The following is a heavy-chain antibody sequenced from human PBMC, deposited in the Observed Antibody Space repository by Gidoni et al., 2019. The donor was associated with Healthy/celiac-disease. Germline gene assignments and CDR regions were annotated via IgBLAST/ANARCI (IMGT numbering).Heavy chain of an antibody. J-gene: IGHJ2*01. D-gene: IGHD4-17*01. Sequence: QVQLQESGPGLVKPSETLSLTCTVSGGSISSYYWSWIRQPPGKGLEWIGYIYYSGSTNYNPSLKSRVTISVDTSKNQFSLKLSSVTAADTAVYYCARATVVTRYYWYFDLWGRGTLVTVSS. CDR3: ARATVVTRYYWYFDL. CDR2: IYYSGST. CDR1: GGSISSYY. V-gene: IGHV4-59*01.